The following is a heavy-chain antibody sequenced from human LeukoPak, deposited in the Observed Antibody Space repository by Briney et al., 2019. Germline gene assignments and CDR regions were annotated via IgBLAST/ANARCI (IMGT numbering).Heavy chain of an antibody. CDR1: LDSISSAN. J-gene: IGHJ6*02. V-gene: IGHV4-59*08. Sequence: PPETLSLTCTVPLDSISSANSRSSRQPPGKGLEWIGYIYYSGSTNYNPSLKSRVTISVDTSKNQCSLKLSSVTAADTAVYYCASATVTNVFVYYYSFMDVWGQGTTVTVSS. D-gene: IGHD4-17*01. CDR3: ASATVTNVFVYYYSFMDV. CDR2: IYYSGST.